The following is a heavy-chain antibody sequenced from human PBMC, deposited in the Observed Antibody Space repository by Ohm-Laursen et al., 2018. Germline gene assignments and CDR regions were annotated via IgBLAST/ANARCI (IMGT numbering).Heavy chain of an antibody. D-gene: IGHD3-10*01. V-gene: IGHV4-59*07. CDR1: GGSISGYS. CDR2: ISYSGST. Sequence: SDTLSLTCTVSGGSISGYSWNWIRQSPGKGLEWIGHISYSGSTNYNPSLKSRVTILLDTSKNHFSLKLSSVTAADTAVYYCTRGLTSPMVRKVGGMDVWGQGTTVTVSS. J-gene: IGHJ6*02. CDR3: TRGLTSPMVRKVGGMDV.